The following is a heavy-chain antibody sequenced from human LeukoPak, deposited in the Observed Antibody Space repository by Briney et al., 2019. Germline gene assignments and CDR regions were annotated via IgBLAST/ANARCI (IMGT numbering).Heavy chain of an antibody. CDR1: GFTFSSYE. CDR3: ARDLDDYVWGSYRYMMDY. D-gene: IGHD3-16*02. Sequence: TGGSLRLSCAASGFTFSSYEMNWVRQAPGKGLEWVSYISSSSSTIYYADSVKGRFTISRDNAKNSLYLQMNSLRDEDTAVYYCARDLDDYVWGSYRYMMDYWGQGTLVTVSS. J-gene: IGHJ4*02. CDR2: ISSSSSTI. V-gene: IGHV3-48*02.